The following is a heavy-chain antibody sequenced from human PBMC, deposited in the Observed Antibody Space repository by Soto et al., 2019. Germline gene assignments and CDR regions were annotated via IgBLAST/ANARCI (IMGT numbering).Heavy chain of an antibody. CDR1: GASISSSNC. V-gene: IGHV4-4*02. CDR3: ARGGPMDV. CDR2: IYHSRST. Sequence: HVQLQESGPGLVKPSGTLSLTCAVSGASISSSNCWSWVRQPPGKVLEWIGEIYHSRSTRYNPSLTRRVTISVDKSKNQFSLNLSSVTAADTAVYYCARGGPMDVWGQGTTVTVSS. J-gene: IGHJ6*02. D-gene: IGHD3-10*01.